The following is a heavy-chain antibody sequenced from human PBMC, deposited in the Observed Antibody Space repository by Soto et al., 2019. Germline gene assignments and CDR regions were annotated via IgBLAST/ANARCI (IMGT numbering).Heavy chain of an antibody. D-gene: IGHD2-8*01. CDR3: ARDAPEWVYYYYGMDV. Sequence: TSETLSLTCTVSGGSISSYYWSWIRQPPGKGLEWIGNIYYSGSTNYNPSLKSRVTISVATSKNQFSLKLSSVTAADTAVYYCARDAPEWVYYYYGMDVWGQGTTVTVSS. V-gene: IGHV4-59*01. J-gene: IGHJ6*02. CDR2: IYYSGST. CDR1: GGSISSYY.